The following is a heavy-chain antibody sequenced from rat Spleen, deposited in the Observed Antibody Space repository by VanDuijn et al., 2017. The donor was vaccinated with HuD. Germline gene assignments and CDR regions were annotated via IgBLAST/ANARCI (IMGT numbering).Heavy chain of an antibody. CDR1: GFTFSDYF. D-gene: IGHD5-1*01. V-gene: IGHV5-29*01. Sequence: EVQLVESGEGLVQPGGSMHLSCAASGFTFSDYFMAWVRQAPTKGLEWVATISYDGRRTYYRDSVKGRFTISRDNAKSTLYLQMDSLRSEDTATYYCASRTGNWFAYWGQGTLVTVSS. J-gene: IGHJ3*01. CDR3: ASRTGNWFAY. CDR2: ISYDGRRT.